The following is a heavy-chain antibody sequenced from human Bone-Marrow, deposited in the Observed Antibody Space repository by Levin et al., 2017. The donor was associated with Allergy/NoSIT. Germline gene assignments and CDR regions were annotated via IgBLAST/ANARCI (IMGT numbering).Heavy chain of an antibody. CDR2: ITSTSNYI. D-gene: IGHD2-8*02. CDR3: ARTYVLAGLDL. CDR1: GFALSQFP. J-gene: IGHJ5*02. V-gene: IGHV3-21*01. Sequence: GGSLRLSCEASGFALSQFPMNWVRQAPGKGLEWISSITSTSNYIQYADSVKGRFTISRDNAKDSVYLQMNSLRGEDTAVYYCARTYVLAGLDLWGQGTLVTVSP.